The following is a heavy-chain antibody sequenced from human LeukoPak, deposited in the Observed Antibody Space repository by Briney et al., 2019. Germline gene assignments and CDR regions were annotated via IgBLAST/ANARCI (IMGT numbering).Heavy chain of an antibody. J-gene: IGHJ6*02. D-gene: IGHD3-9*01. CDR1: GYTFTGYY. V-gene: IGHV1-2*04. CDR3: ARDVIVLRYFDSGSRGMDV. CDR2: INPNSGGT. Sequence: ASVKVSCKTSGYTFTGYYMHWVRQAPGRGLEWMGWINPNSGGTNYAQKFQGWVTMTRDTSISTAYMELSRLRSDDTAVYYCARDVIVLRYFDSGSRGMDVWGQGTTVTVSS.